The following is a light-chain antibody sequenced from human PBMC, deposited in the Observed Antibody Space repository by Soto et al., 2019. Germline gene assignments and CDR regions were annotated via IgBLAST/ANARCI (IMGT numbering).Light chain of an antibody. CDR1: QSVSSY. J-gene: IGKJ5*01. V-gene: IGKV3-11*01. CDR2: DAS. Sequence: EIVFTQSPATLSLSPGERATLSCRASQSVSSYLAWYQQKHRQATRLIIYDASNRANGIPARFSGSGSGTDFTLTISSLEPEDFAVYYCQQRSNWHRITFGQGTRLEIK. CDR3: QQRSNWHRIT.